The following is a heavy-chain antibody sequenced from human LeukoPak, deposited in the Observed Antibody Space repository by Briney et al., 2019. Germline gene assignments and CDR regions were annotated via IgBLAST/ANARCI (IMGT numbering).Heavy chain of an antibody. CDR2: IYSGGST. J-gene: IGHJ4*02. CDR3: ARARLHHRSFDLKTSYYFDY. D-gene: IGHD6-25*01. Sequence: GGSLRLSCAASGFTVSSNYIWVRQAPGKGLEWVSVIYSGGSTYYADSVKGRFTISRDNSKNTLYLQMNSLRTEDTAVYYCARARLHHRSFDLKTSYYFDYWGQGTLVTVSS. CDR1: GFTVSSNY. V-gene: IGHV3-53*01.